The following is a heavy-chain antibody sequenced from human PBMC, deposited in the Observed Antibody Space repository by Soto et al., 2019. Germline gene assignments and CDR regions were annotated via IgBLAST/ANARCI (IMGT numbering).Heavy chain of an antibody. J-gene: IGHJ3*02. CDR3: AKETNRYSSSWYHAFDI. Sequence: GGSLRLSCAASGFTFSSYAMSWVRQAPGKGLEWVSAISGSGGSTYYADSVKGRFTISRDNSKNTLYLQMNSLRAEDTAVYYCAKETNRYSSSWYHAFDIWGQGTMVTVSS. CDR2: ISGSGGST. D-gene: IGHD6-13*01. CDR1: GFTFSSYA. V-gene: IGHV3-23*01.